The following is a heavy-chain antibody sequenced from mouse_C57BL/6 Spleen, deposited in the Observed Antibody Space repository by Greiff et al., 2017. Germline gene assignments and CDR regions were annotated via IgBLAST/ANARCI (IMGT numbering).Heavy chain of an antibody. CDR1: GFTFSDYY. CDR3: ARDQDGVAMDY. Sequence: EVNVVESEGGLVQPGSSMTLSCTASGFTFSDYYMAWVRQVPETGLEWVANINSDGSSTYYLDSLKSRFIISRDNAKNILYLHMSSLKSEDTATYYCARDQDGVAMDYWGQGTSVTVSS. CDR2: INSDGSST. D-gene: IGHD3-2*02. V-gene: IGHV5-16*01. J-gene: IGHJ4*01.